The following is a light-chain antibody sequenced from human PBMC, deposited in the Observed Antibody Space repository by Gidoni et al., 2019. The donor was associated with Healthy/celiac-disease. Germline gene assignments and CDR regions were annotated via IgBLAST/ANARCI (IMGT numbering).Light chain of an antibody. CDR3: SSYTSSSTPYV. CDR1: SSDVGGYNY. Sequence: QSALTQPASVSGSPGQAITISCTGTSSDVGGYNYVSWYQQHPGKAPKLMIYEVSNRHSGVSKRFSGSKSGNTASLTISGLQAEDEADYYCSSYTSSSTPYVFGTGTKVTVL. J-gene: IGLJ1*01. CDR2: EVS. V-gene: IGLV2-14*01.